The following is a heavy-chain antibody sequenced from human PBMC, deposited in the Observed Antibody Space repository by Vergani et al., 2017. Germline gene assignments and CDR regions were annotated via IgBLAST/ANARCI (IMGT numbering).Heavy chain of an antibody. J-gene: IGHJ4*02. CDR1: GFTFNSYG. CDR3: AKEGGGYCSGGTCYPEY. D-gene: IGHD2-15*01. CDR2: IRSDESRR. Sequence: QVQLVESGGGVVQPGGSLRLSCAASGFTFNSYGMHWVRQAPGKGLEWVASIRSDESRRYYGDSMEGPFTISRDNSKNTLYLQMKGLRPEDTAVYYWAKEGGGYCSGGTCYPEYWGQGTLVIVSS. V-gene: IGHV3-30*02.